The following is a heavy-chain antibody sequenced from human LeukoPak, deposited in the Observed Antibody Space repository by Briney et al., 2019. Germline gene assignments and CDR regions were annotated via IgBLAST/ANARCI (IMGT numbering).Heavy chain of an antibody. D-gene: IGHD1-26*01. CDR1: GGTFSSYA. V-gene: IGHV1-69*13. Sequence: SVKVSCKASGGTFSSYAISWVRQAPGQGLEWMGGIIPIFATANYAQKFQGRVTITADESTSTAYMELSSLRSEDTAVYYCARDVTNSGSRRPASFYAFDIWGQGTMVTVSS. CDR2: IIPIFATA. CDR3: ARDVTNSGSRRPASFYAFDI. J-gene: IGHJ3*02.